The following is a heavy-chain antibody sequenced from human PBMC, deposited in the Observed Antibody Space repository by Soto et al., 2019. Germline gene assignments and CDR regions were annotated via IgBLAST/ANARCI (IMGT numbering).Heavy chain of an antibody. V-gene: IGHV1-18*01. D-gene: IGHD6-13*01. CDR2: ISAYNGNT. Sequence: ASVKVSCKASGYTFTSYGISWVRQAPGQGLEWMGWISAYNGNTNYAQKLQGRVTMTTDTSTSTAYMELRNLRSDDTAVYYCAREVYSSSWYDPPADNWFYPWGQGTLVTVSS. J-gene: IGHJ5*02. CDR3: AREVYSSSWYDPPADNWFYP. CDR1: GYTFTSYG.